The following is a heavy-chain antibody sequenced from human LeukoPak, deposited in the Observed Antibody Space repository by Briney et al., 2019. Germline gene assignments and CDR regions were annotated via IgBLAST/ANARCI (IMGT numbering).Heavy chain of an antibody. J-gene: IGHJ6*03. CDR2: ISSSGSTI. D-gene: IGHD2-15*01. CDR3: AKNGDRGAYCSGGTCYPYYYYYMDV. CDR1: GFTFSSYE. Sequence: GGSLRLSCAASGFTFSSYEMNWVRQAPGKGLEWVSYISSSGSTIYYADSVKGRFTISRDNSKNTVYLQTNSLSAEDTAVYYCAKNGDRGAYCSGGTCYPYYYYYMDVWGKGTTVTISS. V-gene: IGHV3-48*03.